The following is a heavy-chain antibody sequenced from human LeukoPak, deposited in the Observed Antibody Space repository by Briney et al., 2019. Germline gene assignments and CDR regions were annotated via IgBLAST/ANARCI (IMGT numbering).Heavy chain of an antibody. J-gene: IGHJ4*02. CDR2: INHSGST. D-gene: IGHD3-16*01. CDR1: GGTFNGYY. CDR3: ASGGGSFDY. V-gene: IGHV4-34*01. Sequence: PSETLSLTCAVYGGTFNGYYWSWLRQPPGQGREWIGEINHSGSTNYNPSLKSRVTISVDTSKNQFSLKLSSVTTADTAVYYCASGGGSFDYWGQGTLVTVSS.